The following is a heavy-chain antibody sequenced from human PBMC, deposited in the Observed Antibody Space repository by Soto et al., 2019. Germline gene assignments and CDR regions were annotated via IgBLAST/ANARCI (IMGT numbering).Heavy chain of an antibody. V-gene: IGHV1-2*04. CDR2: INPNSGGT. CDR1: GYTFTGYY. CDR3: ARVESFVVVVAAKPHEGYYSYLAV. Sequence: ASVKVSCKASGYTFTGYYMHWVRQAPGQGLEWMGWINPNSGGTNYAQKFQGWVTMTRDTSISTAYMELSRLRSDDTAVYYCARVESFVVVVAAKPHEGYYSYLAVGGKGTRVTVP. D-gene: IGHD2-15*01. J-gene: IGHJ6*03.